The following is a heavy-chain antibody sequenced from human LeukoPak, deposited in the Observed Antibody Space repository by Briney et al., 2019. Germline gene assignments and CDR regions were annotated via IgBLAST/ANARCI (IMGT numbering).Heavy chain of an antibody. J-gene: IGHJ4*02. Sequence: VSVKVSCKASGYTFTSYDINWVRQATGQGLEWMGWMNPNSGNTGYAQKFQGRVTITRNTSISTTYMELSSLRSEDTAVYYCARGLDDSSGYYADYWGQGTLVTVSS. CDR2: MNPNSGNT. CDR1: GYTFTSYD. V-gene: IGHV1-8*03. CDR3: ARGLDDSSGYYADY. D-gene: IGHD3-22*01.